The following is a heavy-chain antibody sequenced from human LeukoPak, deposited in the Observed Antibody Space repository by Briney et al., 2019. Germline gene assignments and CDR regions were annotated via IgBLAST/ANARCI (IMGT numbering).Heavy chain of an antibody. D-gene: IGHD2-2*01. J-gene: IGHJ4*02. V-gene: IGHV1-2*02. CDR2: INPNSGGT. CDR1: GYTFTGYY. CDR3: ARVRRYCSSTSCFLFDY. Sequence: ASVKVSCKASGYTFTGYYMHWVRQAPGQGLEWMGWINPNSGGTNYAQKFQGRVTMTRDTSISTAYMELSRLRSDDTAVYYCARVRRYCSSTSCFLFDYWGQGTLVTASS.